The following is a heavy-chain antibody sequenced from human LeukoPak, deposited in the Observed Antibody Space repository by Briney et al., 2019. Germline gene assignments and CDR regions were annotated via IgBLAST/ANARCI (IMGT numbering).Heavy chain of an antibody. Sequence: GSLRLSCAASGFTFSNAWMSWVRQAPGKGLEWVGRIKSKTDGGTTDYAAPVKGRFTISRDDSKNTLYLQMSSLKTEDTAVYYCTTVTSYYYDSSGTTSAVDYWGQGTLVTVSS. CDR2: IKSKTDGGTT. D-gene: IGHD3-22*01. V-gene: IGHV3-15*01. J-gene: IGHJ4*02. CDR1: GFTFSNAW. CDR3: TTVTSYYYDSSGTTSAVDY.